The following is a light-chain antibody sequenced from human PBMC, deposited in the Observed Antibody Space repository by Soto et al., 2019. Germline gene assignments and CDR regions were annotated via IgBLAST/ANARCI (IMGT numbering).Light chain of an antibody. CDR3: QVWDSSSDHIL. CDR2: DDS. Sequence: SYELTQAPSVSVAPGQTATVTCGGSNIGSIGVNWYQQRPGQAPVLVVHDDSDRPSGIPERFSGSNSGNTATLTINRVEAGDEADYYCQVWDSSSDHILFGRGTKLTVL. J-gene: IGLJ2*01. CDR1: NIGSIG. V-gene: IGLV3-21*02.